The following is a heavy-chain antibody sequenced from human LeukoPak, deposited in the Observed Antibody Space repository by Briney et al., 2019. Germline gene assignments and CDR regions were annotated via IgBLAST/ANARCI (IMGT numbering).Heavy chain of an antibody. V-gene: IGHV5-51*01. Sequence: GESLKISCKGSGYSLTSYWIGWVRQMPGKGLEWMGIIYPGDSDTRYSPSFQGQVTISADKSISTAYLQWSSLKASGTAMYYCARHPDSLVTDFPFFFDYWGQGTLVTVSS. J-gene: IGHJ4*02. CDR2: IYPGDSDT. CDR1: GYSLTSYW. CDR3: ARHPDSLVTDFPFFFDY. D-gene: IGHD2-21*02.